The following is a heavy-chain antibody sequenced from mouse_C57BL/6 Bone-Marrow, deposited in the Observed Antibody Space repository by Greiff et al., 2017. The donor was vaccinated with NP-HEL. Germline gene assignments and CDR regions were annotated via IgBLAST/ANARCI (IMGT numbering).Heavy chain of an antibody. Sequence: EVQLQQSGPELVKPGASVKIPCKASGYTFTDYNMDWVKQSHGKSLEWIGDINPNNGGTNYNQKFKGKATLTVDKSSSTAYMELRSLTSEDTAVYYCARRDYYCGTAWFAYWGQGTLVTVSA. J-gene: IGHJ3*01. V-gene: IGHV1-18*01. CDR3: ARRDYYCGTAWFAY. CDR2: INPNNGGT. D-gene: IGHD1-1*01. CDR1: GYTFTDYN.